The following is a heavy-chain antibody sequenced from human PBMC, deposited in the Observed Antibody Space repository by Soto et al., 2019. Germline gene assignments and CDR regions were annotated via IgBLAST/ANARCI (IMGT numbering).Heavy chain of an antibody. CDR3: ARDSDINLDY. V-gene: IGHV3-48*01. Sequence: PGRSLRLSCAASGFTFGCYSMSWVRQAPGKGLEWVSYISSSSSTIYYADSVKGRFTISRDNAKNSLYLQMNSLRAEDTAVYYCARDSDINLDYWGQGTLVTGSS. J-gene: IGHJ4*02. CDR1: GFTFGCYS. D-gene: IGHD3-9*01. CDR2: ISSSSSTI.